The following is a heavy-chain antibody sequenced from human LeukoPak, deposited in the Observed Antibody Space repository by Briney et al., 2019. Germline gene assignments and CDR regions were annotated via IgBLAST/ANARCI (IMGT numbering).Heavy chain of an antibody. CDR3: ARGPFGNCGGGPCHFRDIDNWYDP. V-gene: IGHV1-8*03. CDR1: GYTFTTYD. Sequence: ASVKVSCKASGYTFTTYDINWVRQAAGQGFEWMGWRYPKSGDAGYADKFQGRVAITRDTSINTAYLELSALTSDDTAVYYCARGPFGNCGGGPCHFRDIDNWYDPWGQGTLVTVSS. CDR2: RYPKSGDA. J-gene: IGHJ5*02. D-gene: IGHD2-21*01.